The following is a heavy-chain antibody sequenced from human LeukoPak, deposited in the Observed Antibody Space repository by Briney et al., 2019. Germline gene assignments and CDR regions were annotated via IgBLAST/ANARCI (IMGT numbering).Heavy chain of an antibody. CDR2: IRSGGNT. CDR1: GFIVSANY. D-gene: IGHD3-3*01. J-gene: IGHJ4*02. Sequence: GGSLRLSCAASGFIVSANYMTWVRQAPGKGLEWVSVIRSGGNTYYADSVKGRFTISRDNSKNTLYLQMNSLRAEDTAVYYCAKAEYYDFWSGYVEPFDYWGQGTLVTVSS. CDR3: AKAEYYDFWSGYVEPFDY. V-gene: IGHV3-53*01.